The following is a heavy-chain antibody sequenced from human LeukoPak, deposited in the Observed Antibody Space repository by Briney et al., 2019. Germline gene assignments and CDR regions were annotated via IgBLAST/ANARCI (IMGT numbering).Heavy chain of an antibody. D-gene: IGHD3-22*01. CDR1: GFTFSSYG. CDR2: IWYDGSNK. J-gene: IGHJ5*02. Sequence: PGRSLRLSCAASGFTFSSYGMRWVRQAPGKGLEWVAVIWYDGSNKYYADSVKGRFTISRDNSKNTLYLQMNSLRAEDTAVYYCAKNPRSYDSSGYYYPDPWGQGTLVTVSS. CDR3: AKNPRSYDSSGYYYPDP. V-gene: IGHV3-33*06.